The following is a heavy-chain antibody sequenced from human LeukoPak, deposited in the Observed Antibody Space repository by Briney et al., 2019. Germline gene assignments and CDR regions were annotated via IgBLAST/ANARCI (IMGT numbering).Heavy chain of an antibody. Sequence: PGGSLRLSCAASGFTSSSYGMHWVRQAPGKGLEWAAVISYDRSNKYYAGSVKGRFTISRDNSKNTLYLQMNSLRAEDTAVYYCAKDTDYGDPVGYYFDYWGQGTLVTVSS. CDR1: GFTSSSYG. D-gene: IGHD4-17*01. V-gene: IGHV3-30*18. CDR2: ISYDRSNK. J-gene: IGHJ4*02. CDR3: AKDTDYGDPVGYYFDY.